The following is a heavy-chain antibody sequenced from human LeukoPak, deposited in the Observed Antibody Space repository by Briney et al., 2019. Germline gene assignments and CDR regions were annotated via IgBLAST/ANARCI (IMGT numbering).Heavy chain of an antibody. Sequence: GGSLRLSCAASGFTFSSYWMHWVRQAPGKGLVCVSRINSDDSSTTYADSVKGRFTISRDNAKNTLYLQMNSLRAEDTAVHYCARGYYGSGSYYTLDYWGQGTLVTVSS. CDR1: GFTFSSYW. CDR3: ARGYYGSGSYYTLDY. V-gene: IGHV3-74*01. CDR2: INSDDSST. J-gene: IGHJ4*02. D-gene: IGHD3-10*01.